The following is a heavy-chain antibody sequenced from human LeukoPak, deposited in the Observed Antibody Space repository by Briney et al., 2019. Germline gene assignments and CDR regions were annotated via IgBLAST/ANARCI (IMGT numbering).Heavy chain of an antibody. CDR2: ISSSGSTI. D-gene: IGHD3-16*02. V-gene: IGHV3-11*04. J-gene: IGHJ3*02. Sequence: PGGSLRLSCAASGFTFSDYYMSWIRQAPGKGLEWVSYISSSGSTIYYADSVKGRFTISRDNAKNSLYLQMNSLRAEDTAVYYCARLMSLITFGGVIAPDAFDIWGQGTMVTVSS. CDR1: GFTFSDYY. CDR3: ARLMSLITFGGVIAPDAFDI.